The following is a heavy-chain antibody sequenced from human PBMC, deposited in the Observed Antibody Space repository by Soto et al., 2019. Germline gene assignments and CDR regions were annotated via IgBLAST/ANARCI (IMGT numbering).Heavy chain of an antibody. CDR3: ARDGNFAFRGYSFGFDF. V-gene: IGHV1-2*06. J-gene: IGHJ4*02. Sequence: QVQLVQSGAEVKKPGASVRVSCKASGYRFTNFYIHWVRQAPGQGLEWMGRMNLDTGGTTYAQKFQGRVTMNRDTSINTAYMEVTNLESDDTAIYYCARDGNFAFRGYSFGFDFWGQGTLVTVSS. CDR1: GYRFTNFY. CDR2: MNLDTGGT. D-gene: IGHD5-18*01.